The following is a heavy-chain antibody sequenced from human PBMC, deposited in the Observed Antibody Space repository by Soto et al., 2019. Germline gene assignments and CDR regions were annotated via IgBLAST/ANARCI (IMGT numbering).Heavy chain of an antibody. J-gene: IGHJ6*02. CDR2: ISYDGNNK. V-gene: IGHV3-30*18. CDR1: GFTISSYG. D-gene: IGHD2-8*01. CDR3: AKDPLEYTYGHSYYYGMDV. Sequence: GGSLRLSCAASGFTISSYGMHWVSQAPGKGLEWVAIISYDGNNKYYPDSVKGRFTISRDNSKSTLYLQMNSLRAEDTAVYYCAKDPLEYTYGHSYYYGMDVWGQGTTVTVSS.